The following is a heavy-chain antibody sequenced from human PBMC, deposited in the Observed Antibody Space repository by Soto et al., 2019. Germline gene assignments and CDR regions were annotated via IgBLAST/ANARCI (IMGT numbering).Heavy chain of an antibody. CDR2: IYSGGST. J-gene: IGHJ4*02. D-gene: IGHD1-26*01. CDR1: GFTVSSNY. V-gene: IGHV3-53*04. CDR3: ARDIVGGTASDF. Sequence: EVQLVESGGGLVQPGGSLRLSCAASGFTVSSNYMSWVRQAPGKGLEWVSVIYSGGSTYYADSVKGRFTISRHNSKNTLYHQMNSLRAEATAVYSCARDIVGGTASDFWGQGTLVTASS.